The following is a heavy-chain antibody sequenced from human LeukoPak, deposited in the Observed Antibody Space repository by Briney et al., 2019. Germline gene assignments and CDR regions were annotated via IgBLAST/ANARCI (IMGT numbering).Heavy chain of an antibody. J-gene: IGHJ4*02. Sequence: PGGSLRLPCAASGFTFSDYYMSWMRQAPGKGLEWVSYISRSGDYTNHADSVKGRFTISRDNAKNTLYLQMNSLRAEDTAVYYCARDIVATIPVVYWGQGTLVTVSS. CDR2: ISRSGDYT. V-gene: IGHV3-11*05. CDR1: GFTFSDYY. D-gene: IGHD5-12*01. CDR3: ARDIVATIPVVY.